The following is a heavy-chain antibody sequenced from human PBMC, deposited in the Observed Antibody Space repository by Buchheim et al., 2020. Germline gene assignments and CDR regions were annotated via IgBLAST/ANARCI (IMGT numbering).Heavy chain of an antibody. CDR1: GGSISSSNW. Sequence: QVQLQESGPGLVKPSGTLSLTCAVSGGSISSSNWWSWVRQPPGKGLEWIGEIYHSGSTNYNPSLKSRVTISVDKSKKQFSMKLSSVTAADTAVYYCARDGAAGTLEGYYYYYGMDVWGQGTT. CDR3: ARDGAAGTLEGYYYYYGMDV. V-gene: IGHV4-4*02. D-gene: IGHD6-13*01. CDR2: IYHSGST. J-gene: IGHJ6*02.